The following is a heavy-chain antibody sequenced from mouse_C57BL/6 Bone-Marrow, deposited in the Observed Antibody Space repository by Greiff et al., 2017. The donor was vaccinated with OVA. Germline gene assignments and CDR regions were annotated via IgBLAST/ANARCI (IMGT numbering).Heavy chain of an antibody. CDR1: GYTFTSYG. J-gene: IGHJ3*01. CDR3: ARNWFAY. Sequence: VKLQESGAELARPGASVKLSCTASGYTFTSYGISWVKQRTGQGLEWIGEIYPRSGNTYYNEKVKGKATLTADKSSSTAYMELRSLTSEDSAVYFCARNWFAYWGQGTLVTVSA. V-gene: IGHV1-81*01. CDR2: IYPRSGNT.